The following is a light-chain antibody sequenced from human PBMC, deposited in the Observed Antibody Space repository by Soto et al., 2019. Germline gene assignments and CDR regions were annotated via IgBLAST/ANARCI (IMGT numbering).Light chain of an antibody. Sequence: EIVMTQSPATLSVSPGERATLSCRASQSVSSNLAWYQQKPGQAPRHLIYGASTRATGFPARFSGSGSGTEFTLTISSLQSEDFAVYYCQQYNNWPPWTFGQGTKVEIK. CDR2: GAS. J-gene: IGKJ1*01. CDR3: QQYNNWPPWT. CDR1: QSVSSN. V-gene: IGKV3-15*01.